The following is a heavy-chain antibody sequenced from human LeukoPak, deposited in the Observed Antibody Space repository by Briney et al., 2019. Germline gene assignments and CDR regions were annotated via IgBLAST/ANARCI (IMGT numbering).Heavy chain of an antibody. V-gene: IGHV4-31*03. Sequence: PSETLSLTCTVSGGSISSGGYYWSWIRQHPGKGLEWIGYIYYSGSTYYNPSLKSRVTISVDTSKNQFSLKLSSVTAADTAVYYCARGRRSYRPLDYWGQGTLVTVSS. CDR1: GGSISSGGYY. CDR3: ARGRRSYRPLDY. D-gene: IGHD5-18*01. J-gene: IGHJ4*02. CDR2: IYYSGST.